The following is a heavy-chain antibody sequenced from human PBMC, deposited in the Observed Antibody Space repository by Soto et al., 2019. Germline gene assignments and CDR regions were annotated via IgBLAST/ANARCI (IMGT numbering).Heavy chain of an antibody. CDR3: ARDLFVGATGGMDV. D-gene: IGHD1-26*01. Sequence: QVKLVESGGGVVQPGRSLRLSCAASGFSLSSHGVHWVRQAPGKGLEWVAVIWYDGSNKYYADSVKGRFTISRDNSKNTLYLEMNSLRAEDTAVYYCARDLFVGATGGMDVWGQGTTVTVSS. J-gene: IGHJ6*02. CDR1: GFSLSSHG. CDR2: IWYDGSNK. V-gene: IGHV3-30*19.